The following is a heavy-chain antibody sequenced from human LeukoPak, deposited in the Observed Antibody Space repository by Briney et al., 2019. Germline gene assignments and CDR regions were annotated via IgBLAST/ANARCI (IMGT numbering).Heavy chain of an antibody. D-gene: IGHD3/OR15-3a*01. CDR1: GFTFSSYG. V-gene: IGHV3-33*03. CDR2: ISYDGSNK. Sequence: GGSLRLSCAASGFTFSSYGMHWVRQAPGKGLEWVAVISYDGSNKYYADSVKGRFTISRDNAKNSLYLQMNSLRAEDTAVYYCAVDFTSAFDFWGQGTLVTVSS. J-gene: IGHJ4*02. CDR3: AVDFTSAFDF.